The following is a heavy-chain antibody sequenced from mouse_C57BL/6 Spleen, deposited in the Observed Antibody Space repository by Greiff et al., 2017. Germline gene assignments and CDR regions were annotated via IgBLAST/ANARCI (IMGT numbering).Heavy chain of an antibody. CDR1: GYTFTSYW. J-gene: IGHJ2*01. Sequence: VQLQQPGAELVKPGASVKLSCKASGYTFTSYWMQWVKQRPGQGLEWIGEIDPSDSYTNYNQKFKGKATLTVDTSSSTAYMQLSSLTSEDSAVYYCACYDYALHWGQGTTLTVSS. V-gene: IGHV1-50*01. CDR2: IDPSDSYT. D-gene: IGHD2-4*01. CDR3: ACYDYALH.